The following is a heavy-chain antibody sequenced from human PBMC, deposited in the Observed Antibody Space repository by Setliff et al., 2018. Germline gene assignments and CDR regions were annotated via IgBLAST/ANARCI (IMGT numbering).Heavy chain of an antibody. CDR3: ARTCSGSGCYAGLES. D-gene: IGHD2-15*01. J-gene: IGHJ4*02. CDR2: IWDDGGNK. V-gene: IGHV3-33*08. CDR1: VFTFSSYR. Sequence: GGSLRLSCAASVFTFSSYRMHWVRQAPGKGLEWVAVIWDDGGNKYHADSVKGRFTISRDNSKNTLYLQMNSLRPEDTAVYYCARTCSGSGCYAGLESWGQGTPVTVSS.